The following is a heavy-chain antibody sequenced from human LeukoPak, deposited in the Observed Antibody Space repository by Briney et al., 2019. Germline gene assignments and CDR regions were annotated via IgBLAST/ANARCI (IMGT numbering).Heavy chain of an antibody. J-gene: IGHJ4*02. CDR2: IHTGGST. V-gene: IGHV4-4*07. D-gene: IGHD6-19*01. Sequence: RSSETLSLTCTVSGGYIGSYYWSWIRQPAGKGLEWIGQIHTGGSTNYNPPLKSRVTVSIDTPENQLSLTIRSVTAADTAIYYCARRHISSGWSFDYWGQGTLVTVSS. CDR3: ARRHISSGWSFDY. CDR1: GGYIGSYY.